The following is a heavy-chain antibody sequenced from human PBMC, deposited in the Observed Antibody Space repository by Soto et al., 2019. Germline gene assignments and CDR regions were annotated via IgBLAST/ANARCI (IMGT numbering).Heavy chain of an antibody. J-gene: IGHJ5*02. V-gene: IGHV2-5*02. CDR3: AHMIEGAFFDP. D-gene: IGHD2-21*01. Sequence: QVTLKESGPTLVKPTQTLTLTCTFSGVSLSTSGMGVGWIRQPPGKALEWLALVYWDDDKRYSPSLKSRLTITKDTSKNQVVLTMPYMDPVDTATYYCAHMIEGAFFDPWGQGTLVTVSS. CDR2: VYWDDDK. CDR1: GVSLSTSGMG.